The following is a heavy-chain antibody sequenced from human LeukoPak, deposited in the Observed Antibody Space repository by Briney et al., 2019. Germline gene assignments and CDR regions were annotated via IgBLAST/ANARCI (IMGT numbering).Heavy chain of an antibody. V-gene: IGHV3-23*01. CDR2: ISGSGGST. CDR3: ARDNSYDSRSLDY. D-gene: IGHD3-22*01. Sequence: GGSLRLSCAASGFTFSSYAMSWVRQAPGKGLEWVSAISGSGGSTYYADSVKGRFSISRDNAKNSLYLQMNSLRAEDTAVYFCARDNSYDSRSLDYWGQGTLVTVSS. CDR1: GFTFSSYA. J-gene: IGHJ4*02.